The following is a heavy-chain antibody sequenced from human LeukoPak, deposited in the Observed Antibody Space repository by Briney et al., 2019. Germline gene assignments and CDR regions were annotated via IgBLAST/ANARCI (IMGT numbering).Heavy chain of an antibody. CDR2: ISSSSSYI. CDR1: GFTFSSYS. Sequence: GGSLRLSCAASGFTFSSYSMNWVRQTPGKGLERVSSISSSSSYIYYADSVKGRFTISRDNAKNSLYLQMNSLRAEDTAVYYCARATTSWPRYCSGGSCNYGMDVWGQGTTVTVSS. V-gene: IGHV3-21*01. CDR3: ARATTSWPRYCSGGSCNYGMDV. J-gene: IGHJ6*02. D-gene: IGHD2-15*01.